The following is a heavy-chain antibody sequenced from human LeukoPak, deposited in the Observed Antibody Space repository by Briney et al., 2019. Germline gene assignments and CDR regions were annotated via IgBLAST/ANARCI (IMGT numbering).Heavy chain of an antibody. V-gene: IGHV3-23*01. Sequence: GALRLSCAASGFTFSSYAMSWVRQAPGKGLEWVSAISGSGGSTYYADSVKGRFTISRDNSKNTLYQQMNSLRAEDTAVYYCAKDLGQDQAYYDFWSGTPFDYWGQGTLVTVSS. CDR3: AKDLGQDQAYYDFWSGTPFDY. CDR2: ISGSGGST. J-gene: IGHJ4*02. D-gene: IGHD3-3*01. CDR1: GFTFSSYA.